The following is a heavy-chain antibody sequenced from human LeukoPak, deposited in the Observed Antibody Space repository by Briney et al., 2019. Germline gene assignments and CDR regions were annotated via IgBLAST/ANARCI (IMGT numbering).Heavy chain of an antibody. D-gene: IGHD5-12*01. Sequence: GRSLRLSCTASGFTFSSYEMNWVRQAPGKGLEWVSHISSSGSTIYYADSVKGRFTISRDNAKNSLYLQMNSLRAEDTAVYYCARGYVDIVATIPKDYFDYWGQGTLVTVSS. CDR2: ISSSGSTI. J-gene: IGHJ4*02. CDR1: GFTFSSYE. CDR3: ARGYVDIVATIPKDYFDY. V-gene: IGHV3-48*03.